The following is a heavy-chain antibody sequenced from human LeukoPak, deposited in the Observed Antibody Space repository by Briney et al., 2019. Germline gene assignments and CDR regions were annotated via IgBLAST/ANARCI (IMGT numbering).Heavy chain of an antibody. V-gene: IGHV4-4*07. CDR1: GGSISSYY. D-gene: IGHD1-26*01. CDR3: ARGPHSGSYPYYFDY. J-gene: IGHJ4*02. Sequence: SETLFLTXTVSGGSISSYYWSWIRQPAGKGLEWIGRIYTSGSTNYNPSLKSRVTMSVDTSKNQFSLKLSSVTAADTAVYYCARGPHSGSYPYYFDYWGQGTLVTVSS. CDR2: IYTSGST.